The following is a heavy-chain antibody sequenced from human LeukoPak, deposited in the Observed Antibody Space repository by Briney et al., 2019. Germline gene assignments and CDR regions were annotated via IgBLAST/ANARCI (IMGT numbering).Heavy chain of an antibody. CDR2: ISDSGST. D-gene: IGHD7-27*01. CDR3: ARGFRGDNFDY. V-gene: IGHV4-38-2*02. CDR1: GSSMSSDYY. J-gene: IGHJ4*02. Sequence: SETLSLTCTVSGSSMSSDYYWGWIRQPPGKGLEWIGSISDSGSTNYNPSLKSRVTISVDTSKNQFSLKLSSVTAADTAVYFCARGFRGDNFDYWGQGTLVTVSS.